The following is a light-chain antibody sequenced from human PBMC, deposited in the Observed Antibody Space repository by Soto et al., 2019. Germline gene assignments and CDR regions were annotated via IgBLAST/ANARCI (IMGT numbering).Light chain of an antibody. CDR1: RTSDNY. Sequence: DIEMTQSPSSLSASLGDRVTITCGPSRTSDNYLNWYQQKPGRAPELLVYATSSLQSGVPSRFTGGGSGTHFTLTISGLQPEDFATYFCQQSYNTPSTFGQGTRLEIK. V-gene: IGKV1-39*01. CDR2: ATS. J-gene: IGKJ5*01. CDR3: QQSYNTPST.